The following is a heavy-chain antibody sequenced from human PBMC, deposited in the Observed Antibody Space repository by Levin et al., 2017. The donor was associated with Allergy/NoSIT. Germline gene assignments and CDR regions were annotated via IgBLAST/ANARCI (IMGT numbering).Heavy chain of an antibody. CDR3: ARAQHSFGQTGES. Sequence: GGSLRLSCGASGFTFGAYWMHWVRQAPGEGLVWVSRINGDGDSAEYADSVKGRFTISRDNAKSTVYLQMNSLRAEDTALYYCARAQHSFGQTGESWGQGTLVTVSS. V-gene: IGHV3-74*03. CDR1: GFTFGAYW. D-gene: IGHD2-15*01. CDR2: INGDGDSA. J-gene: IGHJ5*02.